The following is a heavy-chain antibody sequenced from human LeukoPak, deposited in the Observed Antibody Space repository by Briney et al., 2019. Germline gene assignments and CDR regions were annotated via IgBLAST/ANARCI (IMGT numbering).Heavy chain of an antibody. CDR2: ISSSGGTR. V-gene: IGHV3-48*03. CDR1: EFAFSVYE. CDR3: TTLTVASSFDY. Sequence: GGSLRLSCAASEFAFSVYEMYWVRQAPGKGLEWVSYISSSGGTRYYADSVKGRFTISRDNAKNSLYLQMNSLRAEDRAVYYCTTLTVASSFDYWGQGALVTVSS. J-gene: IGHJ4*02. D-gene: IGHD6-19*01.